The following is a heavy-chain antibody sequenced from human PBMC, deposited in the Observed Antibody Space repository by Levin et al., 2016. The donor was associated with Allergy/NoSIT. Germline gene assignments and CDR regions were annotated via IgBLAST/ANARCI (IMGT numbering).Heavy chain of an antibody. J-gene: IGHJ4*02. CDR3: ARAGAIDH. Sequence: GESLKISCAASGFYFNNYWMHWVRQAPGKGPVWVSRIQSDGSVPDYADSVKGRFTISRDNAKNTLYLQMDSLRVEDTAIYYCARAGAIDHWGRGTLVTVSS. D-gene: IGHD3-10*01. CDR2: IQSDGSVP. CDR1: GFYFNNYW. V-gene: IGHV3-74*01.